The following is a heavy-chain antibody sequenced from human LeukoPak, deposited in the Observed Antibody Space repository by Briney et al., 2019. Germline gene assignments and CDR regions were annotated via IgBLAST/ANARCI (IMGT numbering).Heavy chain of an antibody. CDR3: AKHYMGSYDNRGLDS. J-gene: IGHJ4*02. CDR1: GGSITTSTYY. Sequence: SETLSLTCTVSGGSITTSTYYWGWIRQPPGKGLEWIGTIYYSGYTYYNPSLESRVTIFVNTSKNQFSQKLSSVTAADTAVYYCAKHYMGSYDNRGLDSWGQGTLVTVCS. V-gene: IGHV4-39*01. CDR2: IYYSGYT. D-gene: IGHD3-10*01.